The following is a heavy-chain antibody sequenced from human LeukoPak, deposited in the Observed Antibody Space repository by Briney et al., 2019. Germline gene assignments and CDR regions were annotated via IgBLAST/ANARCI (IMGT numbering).Heavy chain of an antibody. J-gene: IGHJ4*02. CDR3: AIGRD. CDR1: GSTLSSYV. CDR2: FSGSSGIT. V-gene: IGHV3-23*01. Sequence: GGSLRLSCADSGSTLSSYVMSWVRQAPGEGLEWVSGFSGSSGITYYADSVRGRFTISRDNSRNTLYLQMDSLRAEDTAVYYCAIGRDWGQRTLVTVSS.